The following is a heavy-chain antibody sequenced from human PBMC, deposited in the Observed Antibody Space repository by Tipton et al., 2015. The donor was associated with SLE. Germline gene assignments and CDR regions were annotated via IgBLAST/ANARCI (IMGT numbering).Heavy chain of an antibody. J-gene: IGHJ4*02. Sequence: TLSLTCTVSGGSISSYYWSWIRQPPGKGLEWIGYIYTSGSTNYNPSLKSRVTISVDTSKNQFSLKLSSVTAADTAVYYCARARSSSWGFDYWGQGTLVTVSS. D-gene: IGHD6-13*01. CDR3: ARARSSSWGFDY. V-gene: IGHV4-4*08. CDR1: GGSISSYY. CDR2: IYTSGST.